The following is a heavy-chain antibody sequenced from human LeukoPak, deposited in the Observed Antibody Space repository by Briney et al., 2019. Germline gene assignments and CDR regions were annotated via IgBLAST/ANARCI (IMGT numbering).Heavy chain of an antibody. CDR2: IDYSGTN. D-gene: IGHD3-22*01. CDR3: ARAAHYYDSRGYYDFDY. CDR1: GGSFSAYY. V-gene: IGHV4-59*01. Sequence: NPSETLSLTCAVYGGSFSAYYWSWIRQPPGKGLEWIGYIDYSGTNNYNPSLKSRVTISVDTSKNQFSLSLSSVTAADTAVYYCARAAHYYDSRGYYDFDYWGQGTLVTVSS. J-gene: IGHJ4*02.